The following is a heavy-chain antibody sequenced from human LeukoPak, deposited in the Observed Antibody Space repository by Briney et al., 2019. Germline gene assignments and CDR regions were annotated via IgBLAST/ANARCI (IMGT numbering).Heavy chain of an antibody. D-gene: IGHD2-2*01. V-gene: IGHV3-21*01. CDR3: ARDAFPAGPAY. CDR1: GFTFSSYS. CDR2: ISSSSSYI. J-gene: IGHJ4*02. Sequence: GGSLRLSCAASGFTFSSYSMNWVRQAPGKGLEWLSSISSSSSYIYYADSVKGRFTISRDNAKNSLYLQMNSLRAEDTAVYYCARDAFPAGPAYWGQGTLVTVSS.